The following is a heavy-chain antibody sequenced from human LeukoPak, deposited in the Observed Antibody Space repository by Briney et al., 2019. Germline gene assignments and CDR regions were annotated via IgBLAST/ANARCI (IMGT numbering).Heavy chain of an antibody. CDR2: IYYSGST. Sequence: NPSETLSLTCTVSGVSISSYYWSWIRQPPGKGLEWIGYIYYSGSTNYNPSLKSRVTISVDTSKNQFSLKLSSVAAADTAVYYCARVDEYSSSSGGPYYYYYMDVWGKGTTVTVSS. D-gene: IGHD6-6*01. V-gene: IGHV4-59*01. CDR3: ARVDEYSSSSGGPYYYYYMDV. CDR1: GVSISSYY. J-gene: IGHJ6*03.